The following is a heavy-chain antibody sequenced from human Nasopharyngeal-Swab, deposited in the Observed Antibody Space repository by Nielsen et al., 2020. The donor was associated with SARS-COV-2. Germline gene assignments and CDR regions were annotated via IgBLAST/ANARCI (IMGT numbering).Heavy chain of an antibody. CDR3: SFAFFSPSWYYFDY. D-gene: IGHD2/OR15-2a*01. J-gene: IGHJ4*02. CDR2: IYSGGST. V-gene: IGHV3-53*01. CDR1: GFTVSSNY. Sequence: GGSLRLSCAASGFTVSSNYMSWVRQAPGKGLEWVSVIYSGGSTYYADSVKGRFTISRDNSKNTLYLQMNSLISDDTAVYYFSFAFFSPSWYYFDYWGQGTLVTVSS.